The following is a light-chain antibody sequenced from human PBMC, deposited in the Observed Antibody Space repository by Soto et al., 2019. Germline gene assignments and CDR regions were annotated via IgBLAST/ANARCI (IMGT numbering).Light chain of an antibody. Sequence: EIVMTQSPATLSVSPGERATLSCGASQSVRTYLAWYQQKPGQAPRLLIHGASTRAPGIPARFSGSGSGTDFTLTISSLQSEDFAVYYWQQYDDWPQTFGQGTKVYIK. CDR2: GAS. J-gene: IGKJ1*01. CDR3: QQYDDWPQT. CDR1: QSVRTY. V-gene: IGKV3-15*01.